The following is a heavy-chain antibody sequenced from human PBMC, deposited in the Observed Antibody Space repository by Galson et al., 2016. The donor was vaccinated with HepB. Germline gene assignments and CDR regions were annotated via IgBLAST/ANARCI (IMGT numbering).Heavy chain of an antibody. Sequence: LRLSCAASGFTFSNYAMSWVRQAPGKGLEWVSAIGGSGGSTLYADSVKGRFTISRDNSKDTVYLQMNSLRAEDTAIYYCARARGSTTSCYGYWGQGTLVTVSS. CDR2: IGGSGGST. J-gene: IGHJ4*02. CDR3: ARARGSTTSCYGY. CDR1: GFTFSNYA. D-gene: IGHD2-2*01. V-gene: IGHV3-23*01.